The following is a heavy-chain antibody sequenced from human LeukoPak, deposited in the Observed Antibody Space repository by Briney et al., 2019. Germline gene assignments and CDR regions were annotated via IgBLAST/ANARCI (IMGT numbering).Heavy chain of an antibody. CDR1: GITFSSYD. CDR3: ARVRSGSLGYGMDV. Sequence: GGSLRLSCAASGITFSSYDMHWVRQVTGKGLEWVSDIGTVGDTYYAGSVKGRFTISRENAKNSLYLQMNSLRAGDTAVYYCARVRSGSLGYGMDVWGQGTTVTVSS. CDR2: IGTVGDT. V-gene: IGHV3-13*01. D-gene: IGHD1-26*01. J-gene: IGHJ6*02.